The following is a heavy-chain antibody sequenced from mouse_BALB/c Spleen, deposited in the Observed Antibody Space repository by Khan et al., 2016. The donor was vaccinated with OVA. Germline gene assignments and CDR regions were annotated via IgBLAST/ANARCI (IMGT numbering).Heavy chain of an antibody. V-gene: IGHV5-6-4*01. CDR2: ITSGGSYT. CDR3: TRDRNYYGSSFYFDY. J-gene: IGHJ2*01. D-gene: IGHD1-1*01. CDR1: GFAFSSYS. Sequence: EVELVESGGGLVKPGGSLKLSCAASGFAFSSYSMSWVRQTPEKRLEGVATITSGGSYTYYPDSVKGRFTISRDNAKNTLYLQMSSLKSEDTGMYYCTRDRNYYGSSFYFDYWGQGTTLTVSS.